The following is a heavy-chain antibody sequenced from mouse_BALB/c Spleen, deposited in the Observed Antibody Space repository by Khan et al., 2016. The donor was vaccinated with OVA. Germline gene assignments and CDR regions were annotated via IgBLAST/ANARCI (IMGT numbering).Heavy chain of an antibody. V-gene: IGHV3-2*02. J-gene: IGHJ4*01. D-gene: IGHD1-1*01. CDR3: ARGNYYGYTMDY. CDR2: ISYSGLT. CDR1: GYSITSNYA. Sequence: EVQLQESGPGLVKPSQSLSLTCTVTGYSITSNYAWNWIRQFPGNKLEWMGYISYSGLTSYNPSLKSRISITRATSKNQFFLQLNSVTTKDTATYYCARGNYYGYTMDYWGQGTSVTVAS.